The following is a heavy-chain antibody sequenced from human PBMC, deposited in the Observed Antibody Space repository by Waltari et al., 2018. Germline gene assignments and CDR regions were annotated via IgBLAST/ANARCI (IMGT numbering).Heavy chain of an antibody. Sequence: EVQLLESGGGLVQPGGSLRLSCAASGFTFSSYAMSWVRQAPGKGLEGVSAISGRGGSTYYADSVKGRLNIYRYNSKNTLYLQMNSLRAEDTAVYYCACQLRFLEWPDAFDIWGQGTMVTVSS. CDR3: ACQLRFLEWPDAFDI. CDR1: GFTFSSYA. D-gene: IGHD3-3*01. J-gene: IGHJ3*02. CDR2: ISGRGGST. V-gene: IGHV3-23*01.